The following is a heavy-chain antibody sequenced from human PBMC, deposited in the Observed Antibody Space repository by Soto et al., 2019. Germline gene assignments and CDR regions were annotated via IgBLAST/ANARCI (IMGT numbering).Heavy chain of an antibody. J-gene: IGHJ6*02. CDR1: GYSFTTYG. CDR2: ISAYNGNT. CDR3: ATEPPALDYCGGRDV. V-gene: IGHV1-18*01. Sequence: QVQLVQSGGEVKKPGASVKVSCKTSGYSFTTYGISWVRQAPGQGLEWMGWISAYNGNTNYAQKLQDRVTMTTDTCTSTAYMEMMSLRADDTAVYDGATEPPALDYCGGRDVWGQGSTVTVSS.